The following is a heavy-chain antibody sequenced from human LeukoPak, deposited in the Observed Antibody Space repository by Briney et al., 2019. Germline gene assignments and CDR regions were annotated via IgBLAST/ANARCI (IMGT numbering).Heavy chain of an antibody. V-gene: IGHV3-7*01. J-gene: IGHJ4*02. Sequence: GGSLRLSCAASGFIFSSYWMSWVRQAPGKGLEWVANIKQDGSEKYYVDSVKGRFTISGDNAKNSLYLQMNSLRAEDTAVYYCAREDRGKHSGSYSHWGQGTLVTVSS. CDR1: GFIFSSYW. CDR2: IKQDGSEK. D-gene: IGHD1-26*01. CDR3: AREDRGKHSGSYSH.